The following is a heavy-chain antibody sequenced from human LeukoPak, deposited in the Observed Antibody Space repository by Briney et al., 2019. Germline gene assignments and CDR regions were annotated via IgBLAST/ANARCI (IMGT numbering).Heavy chain of an antibody. CDR2: ISSGSGTI. V-gene: IGHV3-48*02. CDR1: GFTFSRSG. Sequence: GGSLRLSCAVSGFTFSRSGMNWFRQAPDKGLEWVSHISSGSGTIHYADSVKGRFIVFRDNAKNSLYLQMNSLRDEETAVYYCATRPKDVWGQGTTVTVSS. J-gene: IGHJ6*02. CDR3: ATRPKDV.